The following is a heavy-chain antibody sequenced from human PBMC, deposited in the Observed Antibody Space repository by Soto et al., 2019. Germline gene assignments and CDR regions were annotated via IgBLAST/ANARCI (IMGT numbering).Heavy chain of an antibody. D-gene: IGHD2-15*01. J-gene: IGHJ6*02. CDR3: ARDRCGSGGSCFSGGAYYYGMDV. V-gene: IGHV3-11*01. CDR1: GFTFSDYY. CDR2: ISSSGSTI. Sequence: GGSLRLSCAASGFTFSDYYMSWIRQAPGKGLEWVSYISSSGSTIYYAGSVKGRFTISRDNAKNSLYLQMNSLRAEDTAVYYCARDRCGSGGSCFSGGAYYYGMDVWGQGTTDTVSS.